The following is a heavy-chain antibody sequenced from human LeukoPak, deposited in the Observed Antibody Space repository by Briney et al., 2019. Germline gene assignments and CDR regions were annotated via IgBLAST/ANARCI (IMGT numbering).Heavy chain of an antibody. CDR3: ARELGLLWFGEAYGMDV. J-gene: IGHJ6*04. Sequence: ASVKVSCKASGYTFNSYAMHWVRQAPGQRLEWMGWINAGNGNTKYSQKFQGRVTITRDTSARTAYMELSSLRSEDTAVYYCARELGLLWFGEAYGMDVWGKGTTVTVSS. V-gene: IGHV1-3*01. CDR1: GYTFNSYA. CDR2: INAGNGNT. D-gene: IGHD3-10*01.